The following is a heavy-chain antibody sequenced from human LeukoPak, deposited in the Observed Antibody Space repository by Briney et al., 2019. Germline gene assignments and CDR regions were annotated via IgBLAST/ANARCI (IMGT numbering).Heavy chain of an antibody. Sequence: GGSLRLSCAASGFTFSSYSMNWVRQAPGKGLEWVSYISSSSSTIYYADSVKGRFTLSRDNAKNSLYLQMNSLRAEDTAVYYCARDSLVTTTGYYYYGMDVWGQGTTVTVSS. V-gene: IGHV3-48*01. CDR1: GFTFSSYS. CDR3: ARDSLVTTTGYYYYGMDV. D-gene: IGHD4-17*01. J-gene: IGHJ6*02. CDR2: ISSSSSTI.